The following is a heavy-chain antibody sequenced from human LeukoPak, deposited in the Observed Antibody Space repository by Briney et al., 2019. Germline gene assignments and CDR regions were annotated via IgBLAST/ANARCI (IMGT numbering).Heavy chain of an antibody. V-gene: IGHV4-4*07. CDR3: GRQAYTASYYFVDY. J-gene: IGHJ4*02. D-gene: IGHD3-10*01. CDR2: IYTTGTT. CDR1: GGSINSYY. Sequence: PSETLSLTCSASGGSINSYYWGWVRQPAGKGLEWIGRIYTTGTTNYSPSLKSRLTMSVDTSKNQFSLKLTSVTAADTAVYYCGRQAYTASYYFVDYWSQGTLVTVSS.